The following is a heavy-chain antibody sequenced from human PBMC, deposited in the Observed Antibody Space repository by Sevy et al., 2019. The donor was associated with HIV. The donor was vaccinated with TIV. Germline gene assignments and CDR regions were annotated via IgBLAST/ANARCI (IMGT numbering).Heavy chain of an antibody. CDR1: GFTFSSYA. Sequence: GGSLRLSCAASGFTFSSYAMSWVRQAPGKGLEWVSAISGSGGSTYYADSVKGRFTISRDNSKNTLYLQMNSLRAEDMAVYYCAKDQNGDYYDSSGYGYWGQGTLVTVSS. CDR3: AKDQNGDYYDSSGYGY. D-gene: IGHD3-22*01. CDR2: ISGSGGST. V-gene: IGHV3-23*01. J-gene: IGHJ4*02.